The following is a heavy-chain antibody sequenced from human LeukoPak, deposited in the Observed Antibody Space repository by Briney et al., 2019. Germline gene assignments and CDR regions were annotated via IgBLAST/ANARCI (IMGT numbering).Heavy chain of an antibody. J-gene: IGHJ4*02. V-gene: IGHV5-51*01. CDR1: GYSFTSYW. CDR2: IYPGDSDT. Sequence: GESLKISCKGSGYSFTSYWIGWVRQMPGKGLEWMGIIYPGDSDTRYSPSFQSQVTISADKSISTAYLQWSSLKASDTAMYYCARQRYYDSRVYYFDYWGQGTLVTVSS. D-gene: IGHD3-22*01. CDR3: ARQRYYDSRVYYFDY.